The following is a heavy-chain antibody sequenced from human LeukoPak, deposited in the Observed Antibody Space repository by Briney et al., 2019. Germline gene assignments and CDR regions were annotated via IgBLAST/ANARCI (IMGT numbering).Heavy chain of an antibody. CDR1: GGSISSYY. V-gene: IGHV4-4*07. Sequence: SETLSLTCTVSGGSISSYYWSWLRQPAGKGLEWIGRIYTSGSTNYNPSLKSRVTMSVDTSKNQFSLKLSSVTAADTAVYYCARDGIVGASRDYYYGMDVWGQGTTVTVSS. J-gene: IGHJ6*02. CDR3: ARDGIVGASRDYYYGMDV. CDR2: IYTSGST. D-gene: IGHD1-26*01.